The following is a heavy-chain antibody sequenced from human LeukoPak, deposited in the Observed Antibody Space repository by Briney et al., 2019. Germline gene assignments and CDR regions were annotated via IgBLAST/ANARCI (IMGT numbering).Heavy chain of an antibody. Sequence: SETLSLTCTVSGGSTSSHYWSWIRQPPGKGLEWIGYIYYIGTTSYNPSLKSRVIISIDTSMNQFSLKMSSVTAADTAVYYCARHDITGYESFNYWGQGIPVTVSS. CDR2: IYYIGTT. CDR3: ARHDITGYESFNY. D-gene: IGHD5-12*01. J-gene: IGHJ4*02. V-gene: IGHV4-59*08. CDR1: GGSTSSHY.